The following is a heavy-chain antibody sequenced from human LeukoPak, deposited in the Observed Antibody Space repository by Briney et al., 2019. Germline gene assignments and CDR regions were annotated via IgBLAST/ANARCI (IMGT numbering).Heavy chain of an antibody. D-gene: IGHD3-10*01. CDR2: IYSGGRP. V-gene: IGHV3-53*01. CDR3: ARVYYGSGSLHYYYYYMDV. J-gene: IGHJ6*03. CDR1: GFTFSSYT. Sequence: GGSLRLSCAASGFTFSSYTMNWVRRAPGKGLEWVSLIYSGGRPYYADSVKGRFTISRDNSKNTLYLQMNSLRAEDTAVYYCARVYYGSGSLHYYYYYMDVWGKGTTVTISS.